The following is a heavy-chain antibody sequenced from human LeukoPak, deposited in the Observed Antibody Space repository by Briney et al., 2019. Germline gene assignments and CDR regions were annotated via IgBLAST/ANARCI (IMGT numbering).Heavy chain of an antibody. CDR1: GGSISSYY. CDR2: IYYSGST. D-gene: IGHD6-13*01. Sequence: PSETLSLTCTVSGGSISSYYWSWIRQPPGKGLEWIGYIYYSGSTNYNPSLKSRVTISVDTSKNQFSLKLSSVTAADTAVYYCARGGIAAAIDYWGQGTLATVSS. V-gene: IGHV4-59*01. J-gene: IGHJ4*02. CDR3: ARGGIAAAIDY.